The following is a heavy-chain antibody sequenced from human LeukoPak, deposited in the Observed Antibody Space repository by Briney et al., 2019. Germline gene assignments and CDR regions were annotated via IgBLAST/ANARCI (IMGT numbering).Heavy chain of an antibody. Sequence: GGSLRLSCVPSGITFSNSALNWVRQAPGKGPEWVATITKNGDQTYYADSVKGLFTISRDTFRDTLYLQMNSLRAEDTAVYHCVKSAGKDGYRDVFDIWGQGTVVTVSS. CDR3: VKSAGKDGYRDVFDI. CDR1: GITFSNSA. V-gene: IGHV3-23*01. D-gene: IGHD5-24*01. J-gene: IGHJ3*02. CDR2: ITKNGDQT.